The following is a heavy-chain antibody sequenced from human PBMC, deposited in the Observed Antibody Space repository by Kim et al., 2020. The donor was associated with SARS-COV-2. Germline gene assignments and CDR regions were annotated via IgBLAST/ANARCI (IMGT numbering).Heavy chain of an antibody. CDR3: AKSASGLDYYYGMDG. CDR2: ISWNSGSI. D-gene: IGHD3-3*01. J-gene: IGHJ6*02. V-gene: IGHV3-9*01. Sequence: GGSLRLSCTASGFTFDDYAMHWVRQAPGKGLEWVSGISWNSGSIGYADSAKGRFTISRDNAKNSLYLQMNSLRAEDTALYYCAKSASGLDYYYGMDGWGQGTTVTDSS. CDR1: GFTFDDYA.